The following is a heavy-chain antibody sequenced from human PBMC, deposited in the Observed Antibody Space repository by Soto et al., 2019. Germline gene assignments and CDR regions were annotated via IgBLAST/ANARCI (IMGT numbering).Heavy chain of an antibody. J-gene: IGHJ6*02. V-gene: IGHV3-30-3*02. Sequence: QVQLVESGGGVVQPGRSLRLSCAASGFTFSSYAMHWVRQAPGKGLEWVAVISYDGSNKYYADSVKGRFTISRDNSKNTLYLQMNSLRAEDTAVYYCAKNIALQHYYYSGMDVWGQGTTVTVSS. CDR1: GFTFSSYA. CDR3: AKNIALQHYYYSGMDV. D-gene: IGHD5-12*01. CDR2: ISYDGSNK.